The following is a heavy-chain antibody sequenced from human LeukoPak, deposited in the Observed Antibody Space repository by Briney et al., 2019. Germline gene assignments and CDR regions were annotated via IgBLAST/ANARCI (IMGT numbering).Heavy chain of an antibody. CDR3: AKGYSGSGTYYTPFDY. V-gene: IGHV3-23*01. Sequence: GGSLRLSCEASGFTFSSYAMTWVRQAPGKGLESVAGISGSGGAAYHAGSVEGRFTISRDNSKNTLFLQMNSLRAEDTAVYYCAKGYSGSGTYYTPFDYWGQGTLVTVSA. CDR2: ISGSGGAA. CDR1: GFTFSSYA. D-gene: IGHD3-10*01. J-gene: IGHJ4*02.